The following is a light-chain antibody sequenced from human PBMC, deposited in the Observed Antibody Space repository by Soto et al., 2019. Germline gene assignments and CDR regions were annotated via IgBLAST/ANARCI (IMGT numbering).Light chain of an antibody. CDR3: QQRDSSPLS. CDR1: QSIRSY. J-gene: IGKJ3*01. V-gene: IGKV1-39*01. CDR2: AAS. Sequence: DVQLTQSPSSLSASVGDRVTITCRASQSIRSYLNWYQQKPGKAPKLLIYAASSMQSRVPTRFRSSGSGTDITLSSSSPQPEDCGTYYCQQRDSSPLSYGPGTKVAIK.